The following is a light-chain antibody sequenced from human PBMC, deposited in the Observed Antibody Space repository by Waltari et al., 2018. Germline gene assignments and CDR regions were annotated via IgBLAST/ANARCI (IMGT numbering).Light chain of an antibody. CDR2: WAS. V-gene: IGKV4-1*01. CDR3: QQYYNTWG. Sequence: DIVMTQSPDSLAVSLGESATIHCKYSQSVVYSSNNKHYLAWYQKKPGQTPKHLIYWASTRESGVPGRFGGSGSGTDFTLTISSLQAEDVAVYYRQQYYNTWGFGQGTKVEIK. CDR1: QSVVYSSNNKHY. J-gene: IGKJ1*01.